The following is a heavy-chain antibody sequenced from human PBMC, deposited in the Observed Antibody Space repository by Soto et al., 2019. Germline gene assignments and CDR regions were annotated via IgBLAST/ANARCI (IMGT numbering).Heavy chain of an antibody. CDR2: IIPIFGTA. J-gene: IGHJ3*02. V-gene: IGHV1-69*06. Sequence: ASGMISFPASGGTFRSYAIIWVRQAPGQGLEWMGGIIPIFGTANYAQKFQGRVTITADKSTSTAYMELSSLRSEDTAVYYCARDRNYAFDIWGQGTMVTVSS. D-gene: IGHD2-21*01. CDR1: GGTFRSYA. CDR3: ARDRNYAFDI.